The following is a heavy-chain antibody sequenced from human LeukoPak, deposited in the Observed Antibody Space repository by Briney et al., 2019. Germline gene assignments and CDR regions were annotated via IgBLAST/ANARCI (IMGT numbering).Heavy chain of an antibody. CDR3: ARGREHSYGPVAVDC. CDR2: IKTDGSTT. Sequence: GVLRLSCAVSGFTFSSSWMHWVRQAPGKGLVWVSHIKTDGSTTAYADSVKGRFTISRDNAKNTLYLQMNSLRAEDTGVYYCARGREHSYGPVAVDCWGQGTLVTVSS. V-gene: IGHV3-74*01. D-gene: IGHD5-18*01. CDR1: GFTFSSSW. J-gene: IGHJ4*02.